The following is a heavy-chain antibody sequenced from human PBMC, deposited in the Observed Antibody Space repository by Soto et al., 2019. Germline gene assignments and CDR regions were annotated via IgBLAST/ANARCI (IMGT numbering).Heavy chain of an antibody. J-gene: IGHJ6*02. CDR1: GGSVSSGSYY. V-gene: IGHV4-61*01. Sequence: QVQLQESGPGLVKPSETLSLTCTVSGGSVSSGSYYWSWIRQPPGRGLEWIGYIYYSGSTNYNPSHTSRGTISEDPSKNQCSLKLSSVTAADTAVYYCARGIAGWYQGRYYYGMDVWGQGTTVTVSS. CDR2: IYYSGST. D-gene: IGHD6-19*01. CDR3: ARGIAGWYQGRYYYGMDV.